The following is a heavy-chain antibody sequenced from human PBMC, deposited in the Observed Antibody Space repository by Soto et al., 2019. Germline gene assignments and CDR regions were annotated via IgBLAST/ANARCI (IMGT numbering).Heavy chain of an antibody. D-gene: IGHD2-21*02. CDR2: MYNTGST. J-gene: IGHJ6*02. CDR3: ARDLWGYCGTDCYPLDV. Sequence: SETLSLTCAVSGDSISSYYWSWIRQPPGKGLEWIGYMYNTGSTIYNPSLKSRVTISVDTSKNQFSLKLNSVTAADTAVYYCARDLWGYCGTDCYPLDVWGQGTTVTVSS. V-gene: IGHV4-59*01. CDR1: GDSISSYY.